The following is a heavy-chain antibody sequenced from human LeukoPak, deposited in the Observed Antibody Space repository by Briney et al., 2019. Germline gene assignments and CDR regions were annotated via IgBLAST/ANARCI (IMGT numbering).Heavy chain of an antibody. CDR1: GGSISRYY. CDR3: AREDGYNLGYFDY. D-gene: IGHD5-24*01. CDR2: IYYSGST. V-gene: IGHV4-59*01. J-gene: IGHJ4*02. Sequence: SETLSLTCTVSGGSISRYYWCWIRQPPGKGLEWIGYIYYSGSTNYNPSLKSRVTISVDTSKNQFSLKLSSGTAADTAVYYCAREDGYNLGYFDYWGQGTLVTVSS.